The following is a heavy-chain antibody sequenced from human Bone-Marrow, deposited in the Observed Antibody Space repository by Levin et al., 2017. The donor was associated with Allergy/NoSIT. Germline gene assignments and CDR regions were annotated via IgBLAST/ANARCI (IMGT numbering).Heavy chain of an antibody. Sequence: RPSETLSLTCAVYGGSFSDYYWSWIRQSPGKGLEWIGEISHNGSTSYNPSLKSRVTIFIDTSKKKFSLKLTSVTAADTAVYYCANWFDPWGQGTLVTVSS. CDR1: GGSFSDYY. V-gene: IGHV4-34*01. J-gene: IGHJ5*02. CDR2: ISHNGST. CDR3: ANWFDP.